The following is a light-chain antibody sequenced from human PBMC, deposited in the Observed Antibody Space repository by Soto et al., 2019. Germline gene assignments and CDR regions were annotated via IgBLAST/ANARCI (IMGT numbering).Light chain of an antibody. V-gene: IGLV2-23*02. CDR1: NNDVGGYNL. CDR3: CSFAGGATFV. CDR2: EAN. Sequence: QSALTQPASVSGSPGQSITISCTGTNNDVGGYNLVSWYQQHPGKAPKLVIYEANKRPSGVSDRFSGSRSGNTASLTISTLQVEDEAVSSCCSFAGGATFVFGGETKLTVL. J-gene: IGLJ3*02.